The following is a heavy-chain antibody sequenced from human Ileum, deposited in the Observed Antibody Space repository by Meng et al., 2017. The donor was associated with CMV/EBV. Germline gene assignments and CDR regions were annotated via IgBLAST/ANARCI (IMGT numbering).Heavy chain of an antibody. J-gene: IGHJ5*02. Sequence: SSGNFYWSWIRQPPGQGLEWIGFISYGGSTNYHPSLKGRVTLSLDTSKNQFSLNLSSVTAADTAVYYCARDYCSTASCPLHNWFDPWGQGTLVTVSS. V-gene: IGHV4-61*01. D-gene: IGHD2-2*01. CDR2: ISYGGST. CDR3: ARDYCSTASCPLHNWFDP. CDR1: SSGNFY.